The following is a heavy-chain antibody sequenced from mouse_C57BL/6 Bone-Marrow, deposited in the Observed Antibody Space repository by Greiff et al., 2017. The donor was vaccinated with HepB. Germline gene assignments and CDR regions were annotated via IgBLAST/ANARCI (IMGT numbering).Heavy chain of an antibody. V-gene: IGHV1-78*01. D-gene: IGHD1-1*01. J-gene: IGHJ1*03. CDR3: ARSTTVVGYFDV. CDR1: GYTFTDHT. Sequence: VQVVESDAELVKPGASVKISCKVSGYTFTDHTIHWMKQRPEQGLEWIGYIYPRDGSTKYNEKLKGKATLTADKSSSTAYMQLNILTSEDSAVYFCARSTTVVGYFDVWGTGTTVTVSS. CDR2: IYPRDGST.